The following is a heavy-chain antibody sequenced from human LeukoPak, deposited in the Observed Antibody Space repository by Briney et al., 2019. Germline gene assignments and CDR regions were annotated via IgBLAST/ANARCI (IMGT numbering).Heavy chain of an antibody. J-gene: IGHJ5*02. CDR2: MNPNSGNT. D-gene: IGHD3-3*01. Sequence: ASVKVSRKASGYTFTSYDINWVRQATGQGLEWMGWMNPNSGNTGYAQKFQGRVTITRNTSISTAYMELSSLRSEDTAVYYCARGFRGLFWSGYYPPNWFDPWGQGTLVTVSS. V-gene: IGHV1-8*03. CDR3: ARGFRGLFWSGYYPPNWFDP. CDR1: GYTFTSYD.